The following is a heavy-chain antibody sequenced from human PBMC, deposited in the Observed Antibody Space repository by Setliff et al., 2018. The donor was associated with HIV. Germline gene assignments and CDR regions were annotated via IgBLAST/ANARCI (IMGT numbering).Heavy chain of an antibody. CDR3: ARGSSSIAAAYPDALDI. CDR2: ISGYNGNT. J-gene: IGHJ3*02. CDR1: GYTFTIYS. D-gene: IGHD6-13*01. Sequence: VKVSCKASGYTFTIYSINWVRQAPGQGLEWMGSISGYNGNTNYAQKFQGRVTMTTDTSTSTAYMELRSLRSDDTAVYYCARGSSSIAAAYPDALDIWGQGTMVT. V-gene: IGHV1-18*01.